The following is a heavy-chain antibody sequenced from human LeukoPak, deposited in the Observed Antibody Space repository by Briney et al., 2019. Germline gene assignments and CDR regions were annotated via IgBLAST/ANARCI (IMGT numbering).Heavy chain of an antibody. CDR3: AREGSSGSYYYGMDV. CDR2: ISSSGSTI. J-gene: IGHJ6*02. D-gene: IGHD3-22*01. Sequence: GGSLRLSCAASGFTFTSYEMTWVRQAPGKGLEWVSYISSSGSTIYYADSVKGRFTISRDNAKNSLYLQMNSLRAEDTAVYYCAREGSSGSYYYGMDVWGQGTTVTVSS. CDR1: GFTFTSYE. V-gene: IGHV3-48*03.